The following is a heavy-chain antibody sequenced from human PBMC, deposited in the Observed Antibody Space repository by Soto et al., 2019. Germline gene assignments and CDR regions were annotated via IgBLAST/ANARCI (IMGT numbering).Heavy chain of an antibody. CDR2: IYYSGST. J-gene: IGHJ3*02. D-gene: IGHD3-22*01. Sequence: QVQLQESGPGLVKPSETLSLTCTVSGGSISSYYWSWIRQPPGKGLEWIGYIYYSGSTNYNPSLKSRVTISVDTSKNQFSLKLSSVTAADTAVYYCARDDSSEGDFDIWGQGTMVTVSS. CDR1: GGSISSYY. CDR3: ARDDSSEGDFDI. V-gene: IGHV4-59*01.